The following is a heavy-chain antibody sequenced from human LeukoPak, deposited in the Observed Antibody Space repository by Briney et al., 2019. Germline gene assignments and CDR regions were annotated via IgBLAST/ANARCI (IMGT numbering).Heavy chain of an antibody. Sequence: SETLSLTCAFYGGSFSGYYWSWIRQPPGKGLEWIGEINHSGGTKYNPSLKSRVTVSVDTSKNQFSLKLSSVTAADTAVYYCARSRYDILTGSSYYYYYYMDVWGKGTTVTISS. D-gene: IGHD3-9*01. V-gene: IGHV4-34*01. CDR1: GGSFSGYY. J-gene: IGHJ6*03. CDR3: ARSRYDILTGSSYYYYYYMDV. CDR2: INHSGGT.